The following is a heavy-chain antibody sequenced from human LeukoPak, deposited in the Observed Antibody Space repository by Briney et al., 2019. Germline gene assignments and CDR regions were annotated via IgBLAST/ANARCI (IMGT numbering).Heavy chain of an antibody. D-gene: IGHD4-17*01. Sequence: GGSLRLSCAASGFTFSSYSMNWVRQAPGKGLEWVSYISSSSSTIYYADSVKGRFTISRDNAKNSLYLQMNSLRAEDTAVYYCARGYYGDYPVICFDIWGQGTMVTVSS. J-gene: IGHJ3*02. CDR3: ARGYYGDYPVICFDI. CDR2: ISSSSSTI. CDR1: GFTFSSYS. V-gene: IGHV3-48*01.